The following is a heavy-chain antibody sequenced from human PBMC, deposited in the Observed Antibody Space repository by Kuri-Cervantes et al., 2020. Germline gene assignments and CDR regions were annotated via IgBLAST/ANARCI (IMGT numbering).Heavy chain of an antibody. CDR3: AREPWDQALSLNDY. CDR1: GYTFTSYG. CDR2: ISAYNGNT. Sequence: ASVKVSCKASGYTFTSYGISWVRQAPGQGLEWMGWISAYNGNTNYAQKLQGRVTMTTDTSTSTAYMELRSLRSDDTAVYYCAREPWDQALSLNDYWGQGTLVTVSS. V-gene: IGHV1-18*01. D-gene: IGHD3-16*02. J-gene: IGHJ4*02.